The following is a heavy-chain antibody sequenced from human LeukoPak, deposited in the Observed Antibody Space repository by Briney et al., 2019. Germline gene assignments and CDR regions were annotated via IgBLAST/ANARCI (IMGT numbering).Heavy chain of an antibody. CDR3: ARIFYYYDSSGPPDYYGMDV. CDR1: GYTFTSYY. CDR2: INPSGGST. V-gene: IGHV1-46*01. Sequence: ASVKVSCKASGYTFTSYYMHWVRQAPGQGLEWMGIINPSGGSTSYAQKFQGRVTMTRDTSTSTVYMELSSLRSEDTAVYYCARIFYYYDSSGPPDYYGMDVWGQGTTVTVSS. D-gene: IGHD3-22*01. J-gene: IGHJ6*02.